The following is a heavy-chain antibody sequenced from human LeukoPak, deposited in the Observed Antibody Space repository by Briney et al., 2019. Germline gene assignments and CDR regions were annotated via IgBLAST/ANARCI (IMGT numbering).Heavy chain of an antibody. J-gene: IGHJ3*02. Sequence: GGSLRLSCAPSAFTPSSNYMSWVSQAPEKGLGWVSVVYRGVSTYYADYVKGRFTISRDNCKNTLYLQMINLRTEHTAEYYCARGGRLYYDSSGDIPPRGDAFDIWGQGTMVTVSS. CDR1: AFTPSSNY. V-gene: IGHV3-66*01. CDR2: VYRGVST. CDR3: ARGGRLYYDSSGDIPPRGDAFDI. D-gene: IGHD3-22*01.